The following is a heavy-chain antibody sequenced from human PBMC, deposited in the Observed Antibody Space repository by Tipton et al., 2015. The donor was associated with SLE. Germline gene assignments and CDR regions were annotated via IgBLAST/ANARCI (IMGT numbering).Heavy chain of an antibody. CDR2: IYYSGTT. V-gene: IGHV4-39*07. D-gene: IGHD3-10*01. CDR3: ARDGDRGGIEDWYFDL. Sequence: TLSLTCTVSGGSISSSSYYWGWIRQPPGKGLEWIGSIYYSGTTHYNPSLKSRLIISVDTSMNQFSLKLSSVTAADTAVYYCARDGDRGGIEDWYFDLWGRGTLVTVSS. CDR1: GGSISSSSYY. J-gene: IGHJ2*01.